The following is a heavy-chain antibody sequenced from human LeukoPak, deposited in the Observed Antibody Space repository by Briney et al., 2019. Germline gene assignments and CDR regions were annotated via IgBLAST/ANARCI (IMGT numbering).Heavy chain of an antibody. V-gene: IGHV3-48*03. CDR1: GLTFSSYE. D-gene: IGHD6-13*01. CDR2: ISSSGSTI. CDR3: AKDSGLRGAHSSSWEVFDY. Sequence: GGTLRLSCAASGLTFSSYEMNWVRQAPGKGLEWVSYISSSGSTIYYADSVKGRFTISRDNSKNTLYLQMNSLRGEDTAVYYCAKDSGLRGAHSSSWEVFDYWGQGTLVTVSS. J-gene: IGHJ4*02.